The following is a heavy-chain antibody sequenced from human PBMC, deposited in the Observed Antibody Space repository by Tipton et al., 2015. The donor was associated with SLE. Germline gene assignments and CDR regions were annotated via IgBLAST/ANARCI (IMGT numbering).Heavy chain of an antibody. J-gene: IGHJ2*01. CDR1: GGTFSSYA. CDR2: IIPIFGTA. D-gene: IGHD6-13*01. Sequence: QLVQSGAEVKKPGSSVKVSCKASGGTFSSYAISWVRQAPGPGLEWMGGIIPIFGTANYAQKFQGRVTITTDESTSTAYMELSSLRSEDTAVYYCARDRAWQQQRWYFDLWGRGTLVTVSS. V-gene: IGHV1-69*01. CDR3: ARDRAWQQQRWYFDL.